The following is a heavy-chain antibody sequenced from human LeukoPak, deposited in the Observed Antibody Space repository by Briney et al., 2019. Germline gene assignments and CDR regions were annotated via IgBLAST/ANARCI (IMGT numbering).Heavy chain of an antibody. V-gene: IGHV3-30*02. D-gene: IGHD6-13*01. CDR1: GFTLSNFA. CDR2: IRYDGSNK. CDR3: AKDAAALGHYYYYYMDV. Sequence: GGSLRLSCTASGFTLSNFAMHWVRQAPGKGLEWVAFIRYDGSNKYYADSVKGRFTISRDNSKNTLYLQMNSLRAEDTAVYYCAKDAAALGHYYYYYMDVWGKGTTVTISS. J-gene: IGHJ6*03.